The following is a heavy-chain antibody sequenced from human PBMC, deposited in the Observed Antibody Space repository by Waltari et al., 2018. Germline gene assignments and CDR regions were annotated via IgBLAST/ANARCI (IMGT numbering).Heavy chain of an antibody. J-gene: IGHJ6*02. D-gene: IGHD3-9*01. V-gene: IGHV4-61*02. CDR2: IFTSGST. CDR1: GGSISRGSVY. CDR3: ARDEARYYDIMTGGGYYGLDV. Sequence: QVQLQESGPGLVRPSQTLSLTCTVSGGSISRGSVYWTWIRQPAGTGLEWVGHIFTSGSTKYNPSLKSRVSVSLDTSENQFSLRLSSVTAADTAVYYCARDEARYYDIMTGGGYYGLDVWGQGTTVTVSS.